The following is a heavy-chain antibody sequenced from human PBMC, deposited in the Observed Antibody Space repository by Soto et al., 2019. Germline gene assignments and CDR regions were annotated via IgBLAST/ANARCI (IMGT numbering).Heavy chain of an antibody. CDR1: GYTFTSYG. J-gene: IGHJ6*02. Sequence: QVQLVQSGAEVKKPGASVKVSCKASGYTFTSYGISWVRQAPGQGLEWMGGISAYNGNTNYAQKLQGRVTMTTDTATSTAYMELRSLRSDDTAVYYCARLKGGGNSRLGYYGMDVWGQGTTVTVSS. CDR2: ISAYNGNT. V-gene: IGHV1-18*01. D-gene: IGHD2-21*02. CDR3: ARLKGGGNSRLGYYGMDV.